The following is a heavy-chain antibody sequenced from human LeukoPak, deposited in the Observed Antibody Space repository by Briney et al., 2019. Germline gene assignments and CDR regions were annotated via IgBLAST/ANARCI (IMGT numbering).Heavy chain of an antibody. CDR2: ISGSGGNT. J-gene: IGHJ5*02. Sequence: GGSLRLSCAVSGFTFSSYAMSWVRQGPGKGLEWVSAISGSGGNTYYADSVKGRFTISRDNSKNMLYLQMNSLRVEDTAIYYCAKDGNMPLNWFDHWGQGTLVTVSS. CDR1: GFTFSSYA. D-gene: IGHD1/OR15-1a*01. V-gene: IGHV3-23*01. CDR3: AKDGNMPLNWFDH.